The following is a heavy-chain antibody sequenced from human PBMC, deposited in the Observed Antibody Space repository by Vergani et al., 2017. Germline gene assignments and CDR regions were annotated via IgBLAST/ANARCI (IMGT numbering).Heavy chain of an antibody. CDR1: GYTFTGYY. J-gene: IGHJ4*02. Sequence: QVQLVQSGAEVKKPGASVKVSCKASGYTFTGYYMHWVRQAPGQGLEGMGWINPNSGGTNYAQKFQGRGTMTRATSISTAYMELSRLRSDDTAVYYCAVITLGSKRPRLDYWGQGTLVTVSS. CDR3: AVITLGSKRPRLDY. D-gene: IGHD3-22*01. V-gene: IGHV1-2*02. CDR2: INPNSGGT.